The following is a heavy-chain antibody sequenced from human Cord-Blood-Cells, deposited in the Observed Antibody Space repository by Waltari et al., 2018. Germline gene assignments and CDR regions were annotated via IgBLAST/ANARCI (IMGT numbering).Heavy chain of an antibody. V-gene: IGHV1-8*03. D-gene: IGHD1-1*01. CDR2: MNPNSGNT. CDR1: GYPFTSYY. J-gene: IGHJ4*02. Sequence: QVQLVQSGAEVQQPGASVTVSCKASGYPFTSYYHNFVRQATGQGLEWMGWMNPNSGNTGYAQKFQGRVTITRNTSISTAYMELSSLRSEDTAVYYCARVRTATSYFDYWGQGTLVTVSS. CDR3: ARVRTATSYFDY.